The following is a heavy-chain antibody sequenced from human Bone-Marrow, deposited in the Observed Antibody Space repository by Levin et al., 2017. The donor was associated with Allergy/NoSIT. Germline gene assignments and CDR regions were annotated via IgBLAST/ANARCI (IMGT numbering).Heavy chain of an antibody. CDR3: ARDRGGWTDIDY. V-gene: IGHV3-30*04. D-gene: IGHD5-24*01. Sequence: GGSLRLSCAASGFTFSSYAMHWVRQAPGKGLEWVAVISYDGSNKYYADSVKGRFTISRDNSKNTLYLQMNSLRAEDTAVYYCARDRGGWTDIDYWGQGTLVTVSS. J-gene: IGHJ4*02. CDR1: GFTFSSYA. CDR2: ISYDGSNK.